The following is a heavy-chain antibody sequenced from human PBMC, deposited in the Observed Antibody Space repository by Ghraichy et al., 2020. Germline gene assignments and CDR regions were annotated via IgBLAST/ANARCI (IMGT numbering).Heavy chain of an antibody. CDR2: ISGSGRTT. Sequence: GGSLRLSCAASGLTFSNYAMSWVRQAPGKGLEWVSAISGSGRTTNYADSVKGRFTISRDNSKNTLYVQMNSLRAEDTAVYYCAKDKRDTVHEGDFDYWGQGTLVTVSS. D-gene: IGHD5-18*01. J-gene: IGHJ4*02. CDR1: GLTFSNYA. V-gene: IGHV3-23*01. CDR3: AKDKRDTVHEGDFDY.